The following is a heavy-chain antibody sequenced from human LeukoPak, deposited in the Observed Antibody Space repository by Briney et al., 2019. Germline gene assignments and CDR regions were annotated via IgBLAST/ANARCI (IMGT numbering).Heavy chain of an antibody. Sequence: GGSLRLSCAASGFTFSSYAMHWVRQAPGKGLEWVAVISYDGSNKYYADSVKGRFTISRDNSKNTLYLQMHSLRAEDTAVYYCARGRDYGMDVWGQGTTVTVS. CDR3: ARGRDYGMDV. V-gene: IGHV3-30-3*01. CDR1: GFTFSSYA. CDR2: ISYDGSNK. J-gene: IGHJ6*02.